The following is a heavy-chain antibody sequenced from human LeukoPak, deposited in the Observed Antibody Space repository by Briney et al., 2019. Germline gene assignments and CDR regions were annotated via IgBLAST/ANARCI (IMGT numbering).Heavy chain of an antibody. CDR3: ARSVEGYCRGGSCYSYSYYMDV. D-gene: IGHD2-15*01. J-gene: IGHJ6*03. CDR1: GGSISSYY. CDR2: IYYSGST. Sequence: SETLSLTCTVSGGSISSYYWSWIRQPPGKGLEWIGYIYYSGSTNYNPSLKSRVTISVDTSKNQFSLKLSSVTAADTAVYYCARSVEGYCRGGSCYSYSYYMDVWGKGTTVTISS. V-gene: IGHV4-59*01.